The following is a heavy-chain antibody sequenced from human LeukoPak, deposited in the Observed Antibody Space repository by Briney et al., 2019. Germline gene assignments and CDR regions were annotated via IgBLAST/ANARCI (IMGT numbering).Heavy chain of an antibody. V-gene: IGHV4-59*01. Sequence: SETLSLTCTVSGGSISSYYWSWIRKPPGKGLEWIGYIYYSGSTNYNPSLKSRVTISVDTSKNQFSLKLRSVTAADTALYYCARGGYSFDYWGQGTLVTVSS. J-gene: IGHJ4*02. D-gene: IGHD3-22*01. CDR2: IYYSGST. CDR3: ARGGYSFDY. CDR1: GGSISSYY.